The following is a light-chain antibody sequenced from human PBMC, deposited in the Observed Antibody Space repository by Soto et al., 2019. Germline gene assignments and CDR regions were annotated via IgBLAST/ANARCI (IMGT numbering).Light chain of an antibody. CDR1: QSISSF. CDR3: QQSHSAWT. CDR2: GAS. Sequence: DIQMTQSPSSLSASVGDRVTLTCRASQSISSFLNWYQQKPGKAPKVLIYGASSLQTGVPSRFSGGGSGTDFTLTISSLQPEDSATYYCQQSHSAWTFGQGTKVEI. J-gene: IGKJ1*01. V-gene: IGKV1-39*01.